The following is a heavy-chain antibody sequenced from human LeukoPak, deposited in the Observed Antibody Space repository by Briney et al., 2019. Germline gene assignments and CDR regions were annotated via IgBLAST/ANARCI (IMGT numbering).Heavy chain of an antibody. J-gene: IGHJ4*02. Sequence: ASVKVSCKASGYTFTGYYMHWVRQAPGQGLEWMGWINPNSGGTNCAQKFQGRVTMTRDTSISTAYMELSRLRSDDTAVYYCASTSPHDSSRKHYWGQGTLVTVSS. D-gene: IGHD3-22*01. V-gene: IGHV1-2*02. CDR3: ASTSPHDSSRKHY. CDR2: INPNSGGT. CDR1: GYTFTGYY.